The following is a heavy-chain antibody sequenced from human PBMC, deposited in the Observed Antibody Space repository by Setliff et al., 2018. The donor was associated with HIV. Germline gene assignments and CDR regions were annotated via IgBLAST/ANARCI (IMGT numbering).Heavy chain of an antibody. J-gene: IGHJ4*02. CDR2: IRYDGNIK. D-gene: IGHD6-13*01. CDR3: ARVFSSSWYGIDC. CDR1: GFTFSSYG. Sequence: GGSLRLSCAASGFTFSSYGMHWVRQAPGKGLEWVAFIRYDGNIKSYADSVKGRFTISRDNSKNTLYLQMNSLRTEDTAVYYCARVFSSSWYGIDCWGQGTLVTVSS. V-gene: IGHV3-30*02.